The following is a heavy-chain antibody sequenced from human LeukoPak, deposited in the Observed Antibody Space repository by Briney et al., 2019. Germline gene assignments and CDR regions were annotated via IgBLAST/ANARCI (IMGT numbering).Heavy chain of an antibody. CDR2: ISPSGGEI. D-gene: IGHD6-13*01. J-gene: IGHJ4*02. CDR1: GFTFSTFA. CDR3: ARGSRAYTYYSSWYFDY. V-gene: IGHV3-23*01. Sequence: GGSLRLSCAASGFTFSTFAMVWVRQPPGKGLEWVSSISPSGGEIHYADSVRGRFTISRDNSKSTLSLQMNSLRAEDTAIYYCARGSRAYTYYSSWYFDYWGQGPLVNVSS.